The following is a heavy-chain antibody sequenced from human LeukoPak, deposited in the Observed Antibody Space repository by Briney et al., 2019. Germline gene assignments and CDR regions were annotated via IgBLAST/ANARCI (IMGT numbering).Heavy chain of an antibody. CDR3: AKVRVVGDYNWFFDL. Sequence: GGSLRLSCAASGFTFSSYAMSWVRQAPGKGLEWVSAIVGSGASTYYADSVKGRFTISRDNSKNTLHLQMNSLRVEDTAIYHCAKVRVVGDYNWFFDLWGRGTLVTVSS. CDR2: IVGSGAST. CDR1: GFTFSSYA. V-gene: IGHV3-23*01. D-gene: IGHD4-17*01. J-gene: IGHJ2*01.